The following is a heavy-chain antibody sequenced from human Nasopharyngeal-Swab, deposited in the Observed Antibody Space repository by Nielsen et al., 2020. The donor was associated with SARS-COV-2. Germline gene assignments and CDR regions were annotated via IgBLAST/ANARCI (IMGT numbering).Heavy chain of an antibody. Sequence: GGSLSLAGAASGCTFSDYYMSWIRQAPGKGLEWVSYISSSGSTIYHADSVKGRFTISRDNAKNSLYLQMNSLRAEDTAVYYCAPFWSGYYDYYYGMDFWGQGTTVTVSS. CDR3: APFWSGYYDYYYGMDF. V-gene: IGHV3-11*01. J-gene: IGHJ6*02. D-gene: IGHD3-3*01. CDR1: GCTFSDYY. CDR2: ISSSGSTI.